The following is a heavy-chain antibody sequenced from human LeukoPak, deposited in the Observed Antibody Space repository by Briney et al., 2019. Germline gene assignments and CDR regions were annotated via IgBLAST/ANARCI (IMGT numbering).Heavy chain of an antibody. D-gene: IGHD2-15*01. CDR2: IYSGGST. CDR3: AGGYCSGGSCLSPFDY. CDR1: GFTFSSNY. Sequence: GGSLRLSCAAPGFTFSSNYMSWVRQAPGKGLEWVSVIYSGGSTYYPDSVKGRFTISRHNSKNTLYLQMNSLRAEDTAVYYCAGGYCSGGSCLSPFDYWGQGTLVTVSS. J-gene: IGHJ4*02. V-gene: IGHV3-53*04.